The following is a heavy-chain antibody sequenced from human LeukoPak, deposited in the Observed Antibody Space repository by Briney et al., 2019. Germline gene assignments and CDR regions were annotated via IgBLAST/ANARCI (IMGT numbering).Heavy chain of an antibody. D-gene: IGHD3-22*01. CDR2: IQFDESSK. J-gene: IGHJ4*02. Sequence: GGSLRLSCAASGFNFRTYGMHWVRQAPGKGLEWVAFIQFDESSKNYADSVKGRFTISRDNSKNTVYLQVNSLRAEDTAVYYCAREDGTVVVSTFGDWGQGTLVTVSS. CDR1: GFNFRTYG. V-gene: IGHV3-30*02. CDR3: AREDGTVVVSTFGD.